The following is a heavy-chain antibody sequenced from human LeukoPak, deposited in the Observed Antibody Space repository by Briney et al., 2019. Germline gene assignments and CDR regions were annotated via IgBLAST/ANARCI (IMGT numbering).Heavy chain of an antibody. Sequence: SVKVSCKASGGTFSSYAISWVRQAPGQGLEWMGGIIPIFGTANYAQKFQGRVTITTDESTSTAYMELSSLRSEDTAVYYCARGGITIFGVVIQNWFDPRGQGTLVTVSS. CDR1: GGTFSSYA. V-gene: IGHV1-69*05. D-gene: IGHD3-3*01. CDR3: ARGGITIFGVVIQNWFDP. J-gene: IGHJ5*02. CDR2: IIPIFGTA.